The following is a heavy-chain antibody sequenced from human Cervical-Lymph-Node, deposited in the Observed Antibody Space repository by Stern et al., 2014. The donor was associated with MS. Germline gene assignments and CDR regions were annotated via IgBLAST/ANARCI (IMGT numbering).Heavy chain of an antibody. CDR2: ISSGGSYI. D-gene: IGHD4-23*01. CDR1: GFTFSSYS. V-gene: IGHV3-21*01. J-gene: IGHJ4*02. Sequence: EMQLVESGGGLVKPGGSLRLSCAASGFTFSSYSMNWVRQAPGKGLEGVASISSGGSYIYYADSLKGRFTISRDNAKNSLYLQMNSLRAEDTAVYYCARGRGGNYRYYFDYWGQGTLVTVSS. CDR3: ARGRGGNYRYYFDY.